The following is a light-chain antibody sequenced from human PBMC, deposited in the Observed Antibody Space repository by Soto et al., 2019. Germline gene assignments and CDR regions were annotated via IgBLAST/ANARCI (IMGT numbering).Light chain of an antibody. CDR3: QQYNKWPLA. J-gene: IGKJ1*01. Sequence: EIVMTQSPATLSVSPGERATLSCRASQSVSSKLAWYQQKPGQAPRLLIYGASTRATGIPARFSGSGSGTEFTLTISSLQSEDSAVYYCQQYNKWPLAFGQGTKVEIK. CDR2: GAS. V-gene: IGKV3-15*01. CDR1: QSVSSK.